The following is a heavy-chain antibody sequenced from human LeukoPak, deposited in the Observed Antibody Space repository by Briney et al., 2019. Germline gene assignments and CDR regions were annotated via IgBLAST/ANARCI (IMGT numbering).Heavy chain of an antibody. CDR1: GFTFSRSA. J-gene: IGHJ4*02. D-gene: IGHD2-15*01. V-gene: IGHV3-23*01. CDR2: ISSSGDST. CDR3: AKGQSSGSGQYFFGN. Sequence: GGSLRLSCAASGFTFSRSAMAWVRQAPGKGLDYISAISSSGDSTYYADSVKGRFTISRGNSKNTMYLQMNFLGAGDTAVYYCAKGQSSGSGQYFFGNWGQGALVSVSS.